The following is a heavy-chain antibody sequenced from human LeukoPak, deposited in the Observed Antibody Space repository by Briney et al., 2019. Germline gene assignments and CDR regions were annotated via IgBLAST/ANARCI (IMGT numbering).Heavy chain of an antibody. D-gene: IGHD4-17*01. V-gene: IGHV3-7*01. Sequence: GGSLRLSCAASGFTFSSYWMSWVRQAPGKGLEWVANIKQDGSEKYYVDSEKGRFTISRDNAKNSLYLQMNSLRAEDTAVYYCARFGSTRQLPYGDYVGYWGQGTLVTVSS. CDR3: ARFGSTRQLPYGDYVGY. J-gene: IGHJ4*02. CDR1: GFTFSSYW. CDR2: IKQDGSEK.